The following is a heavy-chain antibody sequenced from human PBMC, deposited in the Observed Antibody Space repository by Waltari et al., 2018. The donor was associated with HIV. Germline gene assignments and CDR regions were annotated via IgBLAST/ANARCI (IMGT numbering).Heavy chain of an antibody. J-gene: IGHJ4*02. V-gene: IGHV4-39*01. CDR2: IYYGGST. CDR1: GGSISSSSYY. CDR3: ASHNVEMATFDY. Sequence: QLQLQESGPGLVKPSETLSLTCTVSGGSISSSSYYWGWIRQPPGKGLEWIGSIYYGGSTYYNPSLKSRVTISVDTSKNQFSLKLSSVTAADTAVYYCASHNVEMATFDYWGQGTLVTVSS. D-gene: IGHD5-12*01.